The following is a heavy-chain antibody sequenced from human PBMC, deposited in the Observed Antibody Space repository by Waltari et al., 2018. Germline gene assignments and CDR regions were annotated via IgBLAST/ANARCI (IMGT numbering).Heavy chain of an antibody. J-gene: IGHJ5*02. CDR1: GYTFTSYY. CDR2: SKPGGGST. D-gene: IGHD1-26*01. Sequence: QVQLVQSGAEVKKPGASVKVSCKASGYTFTSYYMHWVRQAPGQGLEWMGISKPGGGSTSNAQKFQGRVTMTRDKSTSTVYMELSSLGAEETAVDYCAREWAYSGSYSGSPYPWGQGTLVTVSS. CDR3: AREWAYSGSYSGSPYP. V-gene: IGHV1-46*01.